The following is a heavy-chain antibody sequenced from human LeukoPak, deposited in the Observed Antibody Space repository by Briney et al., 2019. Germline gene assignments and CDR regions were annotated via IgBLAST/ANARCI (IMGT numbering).Heavy chain of an antibody. Sequence: SETLSLTCAVYGGSFSDYYWSCIRQPPGRGLEWIGEINHRGTTNYSPSLKSRVAISVDTSKNQFSLKLNSVTAADTAVYYCARVGDYALKDWGQGTLVTVSS. CDR1: GGSFSDYY. J-gene: IGHJ4*02. V-gene: IGHV4-34*01. CDR3: ARVGDYALKD. CDR2: INHRGTT. D-gene: IGHD3-16*01.